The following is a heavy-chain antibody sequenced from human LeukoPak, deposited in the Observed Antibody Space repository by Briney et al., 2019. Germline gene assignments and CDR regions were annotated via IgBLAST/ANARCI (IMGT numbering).Heavy chain of an antibody. V-gene: IGHV3-11*01. Sequence: GGSLRLSCAASGFTFSDYYMSWIRQAPGKGLEWVSYISSSGSTIYYADSVKGRFTISRDNSKNTPYLQMNSLRAEDTAVYYCAKNDGSAFDIWGQGTMVTVSS. D-gene: IGHD1-1*01. CDR2: ISSSGSTI. CDR1: GFTFSDYY. J-gene: IGHJ3*02. CDR3: AKNDGSAFDI.